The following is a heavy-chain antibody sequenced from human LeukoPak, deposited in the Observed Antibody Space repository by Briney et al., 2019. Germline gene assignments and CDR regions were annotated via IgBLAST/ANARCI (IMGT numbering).Heavy chain of an antibody. V-gene: IGHV3-53*01. CDR3: ARDFLWGWAWAFDI. Sequence: GGSLRLSCAASGFTVSSNIMSWVRQAPGKGLEWVSVIYSGGSTYYADSVKGRFTISRDNSKNTVYLQMNSLRAGDTAVYYCARDFLWGWAWAFDIWGQGTMVTVSS. CDR1: GFTVSSNI. D-gene: IGHD2/OR15-2a*01. J-gene: IGHJ3*02. CDR2: IYSGGST.